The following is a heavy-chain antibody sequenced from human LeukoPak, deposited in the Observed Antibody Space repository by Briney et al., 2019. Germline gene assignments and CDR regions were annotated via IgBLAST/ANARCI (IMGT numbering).Heavy chain of an antibody. D-gene: IGHD6-6*01. CDR2: IYHSGST. J-gene: IGHJ5*02. V-gene: IGHV4-38-2*02. Sequence: XIGSIYHSGSTYYNPSLKSRVTISVDTSKNQFSLKLSSVAAAGTAVYYCARVEYSSSITFDPWGQGTXVTXXS. CDR3: ARVEYSSSITFDP.